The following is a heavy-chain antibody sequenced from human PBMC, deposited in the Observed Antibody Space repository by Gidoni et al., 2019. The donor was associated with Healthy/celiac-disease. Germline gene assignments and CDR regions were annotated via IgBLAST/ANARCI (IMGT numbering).Heavy chain of an antibody. CDR3: AREKLAAAGGGRDY. D-gene: IGHD6-13*01. J-gene: IGHJ4*02. Sequence: QVQLVESGGGVVQPGRSLRLSCAASGFTFSSYGMHWVRPAPGKGLEWVAVIWYDGSNKYYADSVKGRFTISRDNSKNTLYLQMNSLRAEDTAVYYCAREKLAAAGGGRDYWGQGTLVTVSS. V-gene: IGHV3-33*01. CDR2: IWYDGSNK. CDR1: GFTFSSYG.